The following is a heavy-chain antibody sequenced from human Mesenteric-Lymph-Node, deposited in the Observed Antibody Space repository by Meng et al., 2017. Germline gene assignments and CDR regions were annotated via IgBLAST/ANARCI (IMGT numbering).Heavy chain of an antibody. V-gene: IGHV4-39*01. CDR1: CGSISTSCYY. D-gene: IGHD6-19*01. CDR3: VRSSGWVKTGFDP. CDR2: IGHSGFT. Sequence: QAQLQESGPGLVKPSEALSLTFGVYCGSISTSCYYWGWIRQPPGKGLEWIGSIGHSGFTYDTPSLKSRVTVSIDTSSNQFSLWLTSVTAADTAVYYCVRSSGWVKTGFDPWGQGTLVTVSS. J-gene: IGHJ5*02.